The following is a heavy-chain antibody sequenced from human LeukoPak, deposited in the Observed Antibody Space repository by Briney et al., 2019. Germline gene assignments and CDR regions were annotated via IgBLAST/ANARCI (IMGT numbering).Heavy chain of an antibody. D-gene: IGHD1-14*01. Sequence: GSLRLSCAASGFTFSTYDMHWVGQAPPKGLAWVAVISYDGSNKHYADSVKGRFTISRDNSKNTLYLQMNSLRAEDTAVYYCAKNGVRPTELDYWGQGTLVTVSS. V-gene: IGHV3-30-3*02. CDR3: AKNGVRPTELDY. CDR1: GFTFSTYD. J-gene: IGHJ4*02. CDR2: ISYDGSNK.